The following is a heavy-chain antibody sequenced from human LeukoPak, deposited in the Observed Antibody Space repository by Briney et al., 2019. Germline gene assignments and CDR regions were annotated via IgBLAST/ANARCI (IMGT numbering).Heavy chain of an antibody. CDR3: ARLSGDIVVSTAIYFDY. CDR2: IYPDDSDT. CDR1: GDIFSTYW. J-gene: IGHJ4*02. Sequence: GESLKISCRGSGDIFSTYWIVWVRQMPGKGLEWMGIIYPDDSDTRYSPSFQGQVTISADKSLSTAYLQWSSLRASDTAMYYCARLSGDIVVSTAIYFDYWGQGTLVTVSS. D-gene: IGHD2-21*02. V-gene: IGHV5-51*01.